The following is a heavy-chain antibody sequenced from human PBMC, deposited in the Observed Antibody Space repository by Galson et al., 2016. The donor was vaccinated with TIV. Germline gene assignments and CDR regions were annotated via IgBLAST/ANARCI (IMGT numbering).Heavy chain of an antibody. CDR2: INGGNGNT. J-gene: IGHJ4*02. CDR3: ARPPYCGGDCYKYDS. Sequence: SVKVSCKASGYIFTNYPMHWVRQAPGQSLEWMGWINGGNGNTKYSQRFQGRVTITSDTSASTAYMELSSLRSEDSAVYYCARPPYCGGDCYKYDSWGQGTLVTFSS. CDR1: GYIFTNYP. D-gene: IGHD2-21*01. V-gene: IGHV1-3*01.